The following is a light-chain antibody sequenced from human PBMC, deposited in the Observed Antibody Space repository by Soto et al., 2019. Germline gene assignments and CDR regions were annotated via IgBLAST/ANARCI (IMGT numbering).Light chain of an antibody. V-gene: IGLV6-57*03. CDR1: SGSIASNY. J-gene: IGLJ3*02. CDR3: QYYDSSLNWV. Sequence: NFMLTQPHSVSESPGETVTISCTRSSGSIASNYVQWYQKRPGRAPTTVIYEDNQRPSGVPDRFSGSIDSSSNYASLTISGRKTGDEAYYYCQYYDSSLNWVFGGGTQLTVL. CDR2: EDN.